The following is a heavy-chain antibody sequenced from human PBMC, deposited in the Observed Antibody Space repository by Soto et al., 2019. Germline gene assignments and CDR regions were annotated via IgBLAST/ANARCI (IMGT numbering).Heavy chain of an antibody. V-gene: IGHV1-69*01. D-gene: IGHD3-22*01. CDR3: ARDPKYYYDSSGYYPYYFYY. CDR1: GGTFSSYA. Sequence: QVQLVQSGAAVKKPGSSVKVSCKASGGTFSSYAISWVRQAPGQGLEWMGGIIPIFGTANYAQKFQGRVTITAYESTSTAYMELSSLRSEDTAVYYCARDPKYYYDSSGYYPYYFYYWGQGTLVTVSS. J-gene: IGHJ4*02. CDR2: IIPIFGTA.